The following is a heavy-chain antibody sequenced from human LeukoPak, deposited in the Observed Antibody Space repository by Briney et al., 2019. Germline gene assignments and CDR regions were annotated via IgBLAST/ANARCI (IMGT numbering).Heavy chain of an antibody. V-gene: IGHV3-23*01. Sequence: GGSLRLSCAASGFTFSSYAMSWVRQAPGKGLEWVSAISGSGGSTYYADSVKGRFTISRDNSKNTLYLQMNSLRAEDTAVYYCAKPPTIYDFWSGYYHFDYWGQGTLVTVSS. J-gene: IGHJ4*02. D-gene: IGHD3-3*01. CDR2: ISGSGGST. CDR1: GFTFSSYA. CDR3: AKPPTIYDFWSGYYHFDY.